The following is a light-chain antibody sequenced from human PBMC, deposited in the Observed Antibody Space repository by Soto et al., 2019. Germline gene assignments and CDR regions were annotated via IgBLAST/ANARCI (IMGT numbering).Light chain of an antibody. V-gene: IGKV1-9*01. CDR1: QGISSN. Sequence: DIQLTLSPSFLSASVGDRVTITCRASQGISSNLAWYQQKPGKAPKLLIYAASTLQSGVPSRFSGSGSGTEFTLTISSLQPEDFATYYCQQFNSYPITFGQGTRLEIK. CDR2: AAS. CDR3: QQFNSYPIT. J-gene: IGKJ5*01.